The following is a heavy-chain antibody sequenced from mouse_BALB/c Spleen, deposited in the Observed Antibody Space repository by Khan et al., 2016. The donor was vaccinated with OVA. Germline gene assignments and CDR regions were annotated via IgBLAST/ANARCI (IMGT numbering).Heavy chain of an antibody. CDR3: VRALYYYGSSYGGFAY. Sequence: VQLQQSGPELVKPGASVKMSCKASGYTFTSYVMHWVKQKPGQGLEWIGYINPYSYDNKHNEKFKGKATLTSDKSSSTAYMELSSLNSEDSAVYYCVRALYYYGSSYGGFAYWGQGTLVTVSA. V-gene: IGHV1S136*01. CDR2: INPYSYDN. D-gene: IGHD1-1*01. J-gene: IGHJ3*01. CDR1: GYTFTSYV.